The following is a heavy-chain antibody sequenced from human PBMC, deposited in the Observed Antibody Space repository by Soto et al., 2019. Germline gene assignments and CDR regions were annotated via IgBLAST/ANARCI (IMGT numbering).Heavy chain of an antibody. V-gene: IGHV3-74*01. Sequence: EVQLVESGGGLVQPGGPLRLSCAASGFTFSSYWMHWVRQAPGKGLVWVSRINSDGSSTSYADSVKGRFTISRDNAKNTLYLQMNSLRAEDTAVYYCARATRGGKGEASYNWFDPWGQGTLVTVSS. J-gene: IGHJ5*02. CDR1: GFTFSSYW. D-gene: IGHD3-16*02. CDR3: ARATRGGKGEASYNWFDP. CDR2: INSDGSST.